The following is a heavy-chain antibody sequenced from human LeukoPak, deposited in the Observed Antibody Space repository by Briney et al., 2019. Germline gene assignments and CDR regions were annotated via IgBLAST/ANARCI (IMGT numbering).Heavy chain of an antibody. CDR2: ISSSGSTI. CDR3: AKRGSAHAFDI. J-gene: IGHJ3*02. V-gene: IGHV3-48*03. D-gene: IGHD5-12*01. CDR1: GFTFSSYE. Sequence: GGSLRLSCAASGFTFSSYEMNWVRQAPGKGLEWVSYISSSGSTIYYADSVKGRFTISRDNSKNTLYLQMNSLRAEDTAVYYCAKRGSAHAFDIWGQGTMVTVSS.